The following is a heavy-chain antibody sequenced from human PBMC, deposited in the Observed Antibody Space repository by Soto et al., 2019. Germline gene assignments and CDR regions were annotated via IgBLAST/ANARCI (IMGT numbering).Heavy chain of an antibody. Sequence: SETLSLTCTVSGGSISSSSYYWGWIRQPPGKGLEWIGSIYYSGSTNYNPSLKSRVTISVDTSKNQFSLKLSSVTAADTAVYYCARQVRGWSHVDYWGQGTLVTVSS. CDR1: GGSISSSSYY. CDR3: ARQVRGWSHVDY. CDR2: IYYSGST. V-gene: IGHV4-39*07. D-gene: IGHD6-19*01. J-gene: IGHJ4*02.